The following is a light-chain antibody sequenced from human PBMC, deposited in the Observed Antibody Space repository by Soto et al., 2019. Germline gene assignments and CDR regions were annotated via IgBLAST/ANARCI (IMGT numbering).Light chain of an antibody. V-gene: IGLV2-14*03. CDR3: SSYTNKDTLL. J-gene: IGLJ3*02. Sequence: QSALTQPASVSGSPGQSITISCTGTSSDVGGYDHVSWYQQHPGKAPKLIIYDVTVRPSGISPRFSGSKSDNTVSLAVSGLQPEDEADYYCSSYTNKDTLLFGGGTKLTVL. CDR1: SSDVGGYDH. CDR2: DVT.